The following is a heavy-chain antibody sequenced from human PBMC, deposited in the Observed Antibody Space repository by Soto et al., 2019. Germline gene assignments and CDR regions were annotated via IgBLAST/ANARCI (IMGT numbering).Heavy chain of an antibody. J-gene: IGHJ4*02. V-gene: IGHV4-34*01. Sequence: XATLSLTCAVCGGSFSGYYWSWIRQPPGKGLEWIGEINHSGSTNYNPSLKSRVTISVDTSKNQFSLKLSSVTAADTAVYYCARGRGLYYYGSGSYYRVGYYFDYWGQGTLVTGSS. CDR1: GGSFSGYY. CDR3: ARGRGLYYYGSGSYYRVGYYFDY. CDR2: INHSGST. D-gene: IGHD3-10*01.